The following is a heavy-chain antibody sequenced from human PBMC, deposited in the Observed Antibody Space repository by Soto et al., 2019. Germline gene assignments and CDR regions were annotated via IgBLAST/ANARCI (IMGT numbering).Heavy chain of an antibody. CDR1: GFTFSSYA. D-gene: IGHD6-19*01. J-gene: IGHJ6*02. V-gene: IGHV3-23*01. CDR3: AKEAGNGYYYYYGMDV. CDR2: ISGSGGST. Sequence: PGGSLRLSCAASGFTFSSYAMSWVRQAPGKGLEWVSAISGSGGSTYYADSVKDRFTISRDNSKNTLYLQMNSLRAEDTAVYYCAKEAGNGYYYYYGMDVWGQGTTVTVSS.